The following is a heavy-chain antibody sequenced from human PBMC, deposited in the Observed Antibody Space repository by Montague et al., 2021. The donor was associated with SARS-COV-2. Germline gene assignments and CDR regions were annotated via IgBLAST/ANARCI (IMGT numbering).Heavy chain of an antibody. CDR3: AKTHRYYNRNFDY. J-gene: IGHJ4*02. Sequence: SLRLSCAAFGFTFNSYAMSWVRQAPGKGLEWVSIIYSGGSSTYYADSVKGRFTISRDNSKNTLYLQMNSMIAEDTAVYYCAKTHRYYNRNFDYWGQGTLVTVSS. D-gene: IGHD3-22*01. V-gene: IGHV3-23*03. CDR1: GFTFNSYA. CDR2: IYSGGSST.